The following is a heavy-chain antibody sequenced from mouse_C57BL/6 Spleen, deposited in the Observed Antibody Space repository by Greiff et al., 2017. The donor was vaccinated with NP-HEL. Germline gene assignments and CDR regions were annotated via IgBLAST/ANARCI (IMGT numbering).Heavy chain of an antibody. CDR1: GFTFSDYY. V-gene: IGHV5-16*01. Sequence: EVQRVESEGGLVQPGSSMKLSCTASGFTFSDYYMAWVRQVPEKGLEWVANINYDGSSTYYLDSLKSRFIISRDNAKNILYLQMNSLKSADTATYYCARVGGYYYWYFDVWGTGTTVNGSS. D-gene: IGHD2-3*01. J-gene: IGHJ1*03. CDR3: ARVGGYYYWYFDV. CDR2: INYDGSST.